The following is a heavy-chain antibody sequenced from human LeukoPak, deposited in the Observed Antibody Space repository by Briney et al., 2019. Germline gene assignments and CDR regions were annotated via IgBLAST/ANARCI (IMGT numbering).Heavy chain of an antibody. CDR3: ARGHSSSWYGYIYY. Sequence: SETLSLTCAVYGGSFSGYYWSWIRQPPGKGLXXXGEINHSGSTNYNPSLKSRVTISVDTSKNQFSLKLSSVTAADTAVYYCARGHSSSWYGYIYYWGQGTLVTVSS. D-gene: IGHD6-13*01. J-gene: IGHJ4*02. V-gene: IGHV4-34*01. CDR2: INHSGST. CDR1: GGSFSGYY.